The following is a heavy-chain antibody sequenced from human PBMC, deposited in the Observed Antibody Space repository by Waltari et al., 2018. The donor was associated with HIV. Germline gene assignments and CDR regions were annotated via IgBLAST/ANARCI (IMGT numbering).Heavy chain of an antibody. CDR1: GGPISRNNW. J-gene: IGHJ4*02. CDR3: ARVDENSSGRMDY. Sequence: QVQLQETGPGLVKPSGTLSLTCAVSGGPISRNNWWSWVRQPPGKGLEWIGEIYHSETTNYNPSLKSRVTISIDKFNNNFSLKLSSVTAADTAVYYCARVDENSSGRMDYWGQGNLVTVSS. V-gene: IGHV4-4*02. D-gene: IGHD6-25*01. CDR2: IYHSETT.